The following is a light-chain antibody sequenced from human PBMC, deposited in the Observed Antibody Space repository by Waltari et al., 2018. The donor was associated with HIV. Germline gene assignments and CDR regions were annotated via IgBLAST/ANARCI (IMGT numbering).Light chain of an antibody. CDR3: ATWDASLTVV. CDR1: DSNIGNNY. V-gene: IGLV1-51*01. CDR2: DKY. J-gene: IGLJ2*01. Sequence: QSVLTQPPSVSAAPGQKVSIPCSGSDSNIGNNYVSWYPQLPGTAPKLLIYDKYKRPSGIPDRFSGSKSGTSATLGIAGLQTGDEAYYYCATWDASLTVVFGGGTKLTVL.